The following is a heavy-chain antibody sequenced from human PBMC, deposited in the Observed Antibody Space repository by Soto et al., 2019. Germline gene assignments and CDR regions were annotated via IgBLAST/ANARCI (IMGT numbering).Heavy chain of an antibody. CDR2: IYPGDSDT. V-gene: IGHV5-51*01. J-gene: IGHJ5*01. Sequence: EVQLVTCGAEVKKPGESLKISCKGTGYSFTSHWNGWVRQMPGKGLERMGIIYPGDSDTKYSTSFQGQVIISADKYISTAYLQWSSLKDSDRAMYYCAKHVSGTGEDSWGQGTIVTGSS. CDR3: AKHVSGTGEDS. D-gene: IGHD1-1*01. CDR1: GYSFTSHW.